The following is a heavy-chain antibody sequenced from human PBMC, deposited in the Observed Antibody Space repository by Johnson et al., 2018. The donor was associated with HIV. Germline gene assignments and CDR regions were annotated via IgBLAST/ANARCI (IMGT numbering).Heavy chain of an antibody. CDR3: ARDILGFYNVFDI. Sequence: VQLVESGGGLVQPGRSLRLSCAASGFTFDDYAMHWVRQVPGKGLEWVSGISWDTATIGYANSVKGRFTISRDNARNSLYLQMNSLRVEDTAFYYCARDILGFYNVFDIWGQGTVVTVSS. CDR2: ISWDTATI. J-gene: IGHJ3*02. V-gene: IGHV3-9*01. CDR1: GFTFDDYA. D-gene: IGHD3-16*01.